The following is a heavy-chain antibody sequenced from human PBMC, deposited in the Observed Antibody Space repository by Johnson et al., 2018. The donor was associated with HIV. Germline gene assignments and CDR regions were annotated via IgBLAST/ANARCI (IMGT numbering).Heavy chain of an antibody. V-gene: IGHV3-30*02. D-gene: IGHD6-13*01. CDR2: IRYDGRNK. J-gene: IGHJ3*02. CDR3: ARYSSSSRDTFDI. CDR1: GFTFSSYG. Sequence: VQLVESGGGVVQPGGSLRLSCAASGFTFSSYGMHWVRQAPGKGLEWVAFIRYDGRNKYYADFVKGRFTISRDNSKNTLYLQMNSLRAEDTAVYYCARYSSSSRDTFDIWGQGTMVTVSS.